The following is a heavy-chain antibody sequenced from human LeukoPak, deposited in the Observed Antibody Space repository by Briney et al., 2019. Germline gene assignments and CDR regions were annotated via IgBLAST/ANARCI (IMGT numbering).Heavy chain of an antibody. CDR1: GFTFSSYA. D-gene: IGHD4-4*01. J-gene: IGHJ6*02. CDR3: AKEINDYSNYMYYYYYYGMDV. V-gene: IGHV3-23*01. CDR2: ISGSGGST. Sequence: GGSLRLSCAASGFTFSSYAMSWVRQAPGKGLEWVSAISGSGGSTYYADSVKGRFTISRDNSKYTLYLQMNSLRAEDTAVYYCAKEINDYSNYMYYYYYYGMDVWGQGTTVTVSS.